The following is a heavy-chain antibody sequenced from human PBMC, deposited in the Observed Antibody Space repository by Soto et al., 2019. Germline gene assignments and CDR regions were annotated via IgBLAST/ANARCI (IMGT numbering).Heavy chain of an antibody. CDR1: SFTFSNAW. Sequence: EVQLVESGGGLVQPGGSLRLSCAASSFTFSNAWMNWVRQAPGKGLEWVGRIKSRIDGGTTDYAAPVKGRFSISRDDSRNTVFLQMNSLKTDDTAVYYCTTEGTGTTFFNYWGQGTLVIVSP. V-gene: IGHV3-15*01. D-gene: IGHD1-7*01. J-gene: IGHJ4*02. CDR3: TTEGTGTTFFNY. CDR2: IKSRIDGGTT.